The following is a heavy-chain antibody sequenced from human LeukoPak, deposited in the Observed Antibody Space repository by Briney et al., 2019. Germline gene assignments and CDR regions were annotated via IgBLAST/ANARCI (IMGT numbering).Heavy chain of an antibody. CDR3: TRVTRDGYTFDY. V-gene: IGHV1-2*02. D-gene: IGHD5-24*01. CDR2: VNPTSGDA. J-gene: IGHJ4*02. CDR1: GYSFDTYA. Sequence: ASVKVSCKASGYSFDTYAINWVRQAPGQGLEWLGRVNPTSGDAKYAQKFQGRVTMTRDTSINTAYMELSRLRADDAAIFYCTRVTRDGYTFDYWGQGTLLTVSS.